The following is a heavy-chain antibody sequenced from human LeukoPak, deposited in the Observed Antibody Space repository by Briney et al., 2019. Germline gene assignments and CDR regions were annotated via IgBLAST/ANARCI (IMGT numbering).Heavy chain of an antibody. D-gene: IGHD2-15*01. CDR3: ARVPRYCTSGTCLDY. Sequence: SSETLSLTCTVSGGSINNYFWSWIRQPPGKGLEWIGYIYYSGATKYNPSLKSRVTISIDTSKSQFPLKLNSVTAADTAVYYCARVPRYCTSGTCLDYWGQGNLVTVSS. J-gene: IGHJ4*02. CDR2: IYYSGAT. CDR1: GGSINNYF. V-gene: IGHV4-59*01.